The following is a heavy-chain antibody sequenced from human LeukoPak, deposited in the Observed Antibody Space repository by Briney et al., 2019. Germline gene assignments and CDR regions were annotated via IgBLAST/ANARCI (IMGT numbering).Heavy chain of an antibody. J-gene: IGHJ5*02. V-gene: IGHV3-43*02. CDR3: AKTWSRMTTDPRDWFDP. D-gene: IGHD4-17*01. CDR1: GFTFDDYA. Sequence: PGGSLRLSCAASGFTFDDYAMHWVRQAPGKGLEWVSLISGDGGCTYYADSLKGRVTIYRDNSKNSLFLQMNSLRTEDTAFYYCAKTWSRMTTDPRDWFDPWGQGTLVTVSS. CDR2: ISGDGGCT.